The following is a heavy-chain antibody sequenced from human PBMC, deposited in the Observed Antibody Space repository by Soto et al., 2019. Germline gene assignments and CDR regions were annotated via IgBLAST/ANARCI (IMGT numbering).Heavy chain of an antibody. V-gene: IGHV1-69*02. CDR1: GGTFSSYT. Sequence: QVQLVQSGAEVKKPGSSVKVSCKASGGTFSSYTISWVRQAPGQGLEWMGRIIPILGIANYAQKFQGRVTITADKSTSTAYMELSSLRSEDTAVYYCARGTVRGVNDYWGQGTLVTVSS. CDR3: ARGTVRGVNDY. CDR2: IIPILGIA. D-gene: IGHD3-10*01. J-gene: IGHJ4*02.